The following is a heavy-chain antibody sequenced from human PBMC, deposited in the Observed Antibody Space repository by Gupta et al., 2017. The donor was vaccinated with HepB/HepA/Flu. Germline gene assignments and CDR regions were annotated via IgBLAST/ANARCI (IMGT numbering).Heavy chain of an antibody. Sequence: EVLLLESGGGPVQPGGSLRVSCAASGFTFRTSAMCWVRQAPGKGLEGVGSISGSGDSKYDRDSGRGRFTVSRDNSKNTLHLQMNSLRAEDTAVYYCAKEGHPYSDFYGFAYWGQGVLVTVSS. CDR3: AKEGHPYSDFYGFAY. CDR1: GFTFRTSA. D-gene: IGHD3-10*01. J-gene: IGHJ4*02. CDR2: ISGSGDSK. V-gene: IGHV3-23*01.